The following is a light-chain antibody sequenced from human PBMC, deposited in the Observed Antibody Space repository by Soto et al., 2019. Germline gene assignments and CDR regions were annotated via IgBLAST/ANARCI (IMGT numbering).Light chain of an antibody. Sequence: AIQMTHSPSPLSASFGDRVTITCRASQYIRNDLSWYQQRPGKAPKLLIYDASTLERGVPSRFSGTGSGTEFTLTISSLQPDDFATYYCQQYHRASITFGQGTRLEIK. V-gene: IGKV1-6*02. CDR3: QQYHRASIT. CDR2: DAS. CDR1: QYIRND. J-gene: IGKJ5*01.